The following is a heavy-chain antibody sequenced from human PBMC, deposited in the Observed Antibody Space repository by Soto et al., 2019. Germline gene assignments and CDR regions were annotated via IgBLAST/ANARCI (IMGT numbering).Heavy chain of an antibody. D-gene: IGHD1-20*01. Sequence: SETLSLTCTVSGDSIISSSYYWGWIRQPPGKGLEWIGSIYYSGSAFYSSPLKSRLTISIETSKNQFSLRLSSVTAADTAVYSCEGPEIQYNSTFGWFDPGGQGTKVSVS. CDR1: GDSIISSSYY. J-gene: IGHJ5*02. CDR2: IYYSGSA. V-gene: IGHV4-39*01. CDR3: EGPEIQYNSTFGWFDP.